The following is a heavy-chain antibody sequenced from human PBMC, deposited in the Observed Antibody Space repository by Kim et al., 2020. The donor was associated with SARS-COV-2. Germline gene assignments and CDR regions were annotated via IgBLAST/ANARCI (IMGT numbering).Heavy chain of an antibody. CDR2: IYPGDSDT. D-gene: IGHD3-22*01. V-gene: IGHV5-51*01. CDR3: ARPPSSGYVSTNDAFDI. CDR1: GYSFTSYW. Sequence: GESLKISCKGSGYSFTSYWIGWVRQMPGKGLEWMGIIYPGDSDTRYSPSFQGQVTISADKSINTAYLQWNSLKASDTAMYFCARPPSSGYVSTNDAFDIWGQGTMVTVSS. J-gene: IGHJ3*02.